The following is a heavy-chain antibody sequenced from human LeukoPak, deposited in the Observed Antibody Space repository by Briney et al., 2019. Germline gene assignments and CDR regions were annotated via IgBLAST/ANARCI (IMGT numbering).Heavy chain of an antibody. CDR2: ISGSGDNT. V-gene: IGHV3-23*01. CDR1: GFTFSSDA. D-gene: IGHD7-27*01. CDR3: AKDGGLWVSAHWGDS. J-gene: IGHJ4*02. Sequence: PGGSLRLSCAASGFTFSSDAINWVRQAPGKGLEWVSTISGSGDNTYYADSVKGRFTVSRDNSKNTLFLQMNSLRAEDTAVYYCAKDGGLWVSAHWGDSWGRGTLVTVSS.